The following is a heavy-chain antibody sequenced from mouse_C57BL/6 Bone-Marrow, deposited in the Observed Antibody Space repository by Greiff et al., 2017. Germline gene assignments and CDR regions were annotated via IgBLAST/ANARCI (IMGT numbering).Heavy chain of an antibody. J-gene: IGHJ2*01. Sequence: EVMLVEPGGDLVKPGGSLKLSCAASGFTFSSYGMSWVRQTPDKRLEWVATISSGGSYTYYPDSVKGRFTISRDNAKNTLYLQMSSLKSEDTAMYYCARHTVDYWGQGTTLTVSS. V-gene: IGHV5-6*01. CDR1: GFTFSSYG. CDR3: ARHTVDY. CDR2: ISSGGSYT.